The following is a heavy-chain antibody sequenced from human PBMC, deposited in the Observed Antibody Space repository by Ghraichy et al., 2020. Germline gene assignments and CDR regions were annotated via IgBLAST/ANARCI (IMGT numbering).Heavy chain of an antibody. CDR1: GFTFSDYY. CDR2: ISSSGSTI. Sequence: GESLNISCAASGFTFSDYYMSWIRQAPGKGLEWVSYISSSGSTIYYADSVKGRFTISRDNAKNSLYLQMNSLRAEDTAVYYCARELSSSNFFDYWGQGTLVTVSS. V-gene: IGHV3-11*01. J-gene: IGHJ4*02. CDR3: ARELSSSNFFDY. D-gene: IGHD6-6*01.